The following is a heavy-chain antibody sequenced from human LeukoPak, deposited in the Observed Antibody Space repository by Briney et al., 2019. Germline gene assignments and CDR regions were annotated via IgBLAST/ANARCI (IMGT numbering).Heavy chain of an antibody. D-gene: IGHD3-10*01. Sequence: SETLSLTCTVSGGFISSYYWSWIRQPPGKGLEWIGYIYYSGSTNYNPSLKSRVTISVDTSKNQFSLKLSSVTAADTAVHYCASFGELTAFDPWGQGTLVTVSS. CDR3: ASFGELTAFDP. J-gene: IGHJ5*02. V-gene: IGHV4-59*01. CDR2: IYYSGST. CDR1: GGFISSYY.